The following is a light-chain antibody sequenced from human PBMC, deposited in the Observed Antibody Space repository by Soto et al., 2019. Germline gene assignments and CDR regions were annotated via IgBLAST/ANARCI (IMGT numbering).Light chain of an antibody. CDR3: QSYDSLSGNWV. Sequence: QLVLTQPPSVSGAPGQRVTISCTGSSSNLGAAYDVHWYQYRPGTAPKLLIYGNINRPSGVPDRISGSKFGTSASLTISGLQAEDEADYVCQSYDSLSGNWVFGGGTKVTVL. CDR1: SSNLGAAYD. J-gene: IGLJ3*02. CDR2: GNI. V-gene: IGLV1-40*01.